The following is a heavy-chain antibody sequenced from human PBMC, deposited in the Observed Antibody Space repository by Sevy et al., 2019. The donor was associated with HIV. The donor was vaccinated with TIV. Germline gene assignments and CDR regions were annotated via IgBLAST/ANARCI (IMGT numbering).Heavy chain of an antibody. CDR3: ARDRGRYCSSTSCSYYYYGMDV. Sequence: SETLSLTCTVSGGSVSSGSYYWSWIRQPPGKGLEWIGYIYYSGSTNYNPSLKSRVTISVDTSKNQFSLKLGSVTAADTAGYYCARDRGRYCSSTSCSYYYYGMDVWGQGTTVTVSS. D-gene: IGHD2-2*01. J-gene: IGHJ6*02. V-gene: IGHV4-61*01. CDR1: GGSVSSGSYY. CDR2: IYYSGST.